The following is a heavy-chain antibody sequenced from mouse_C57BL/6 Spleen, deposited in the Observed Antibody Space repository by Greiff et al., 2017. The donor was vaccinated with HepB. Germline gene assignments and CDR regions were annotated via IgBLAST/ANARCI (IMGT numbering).Heavy chain of an antibody. CDR3: ARGGSILFDY. V-gene: IGHV1-63*01. J-gene: IGHJ2*01. D-gene: IGHD1-1*01. Sequence: VQLQQSGAELVRPGTSVKMSCKASGYTFTNYWIGWAKQRPGHGLEWIGDIYPGGGYTNYNEKFKGKATLTADKSSSTAYMQFSSLPSEDSAIYYCARGGSILFDYWGQGTTLTVSS. CDR1: GYTFTNYW. CDR2: IYPGGGYT.